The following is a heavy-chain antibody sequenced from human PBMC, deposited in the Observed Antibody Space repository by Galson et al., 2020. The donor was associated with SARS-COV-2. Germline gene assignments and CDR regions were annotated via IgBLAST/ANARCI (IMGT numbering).Heavy chain of an antibody. CDR2: IYYSGST. J-gene: IGHJ4*02. CDR1: GGSISSSSYY. D-gene: IGHD3-3*01. V-gene: IGHV4-39*07. CDR3: ARGGKSVLRFLEWLSPFDY. Sequence: SQTLSLTCTVSGGSISSSSYYWGWIRQPPGKGLEWIGSIYYSGSTYYNPSLKSRVTISVDTSKNQFSLKLSSVTAADTAVYYCARGGKSVLRFLEWLSPFDYWGQGTLVTVSS.